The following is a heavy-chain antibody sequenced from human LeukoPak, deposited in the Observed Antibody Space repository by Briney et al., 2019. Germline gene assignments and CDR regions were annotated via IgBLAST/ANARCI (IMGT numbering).Heavy chain of an antibody. Sequence: SETLSLTCTVSGGSISSYYWSWILQPPGNGLEWIGYIHQSESTNYKPSLKSRVTITVDTYKNQFSLKLTSVTAADTAVYYCARDRSSYNSGWYFDLWGRGTLVTVSS. D-gene: IGHD6-13*01. CDR3: ARDRSSYNSGWYFDL. CDR2: IHQSEST. J-gene: IGHJ2*01. V-gene: IGHV4-59*12. CDR1: GGSISSYY.